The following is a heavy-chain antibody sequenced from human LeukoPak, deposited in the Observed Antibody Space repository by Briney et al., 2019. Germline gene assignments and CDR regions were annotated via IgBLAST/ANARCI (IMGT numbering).Heavy chain of an antibody. CDR3: ASATGGERY. D-gene: IGHD2-8*02. Sequence: SETLSLTCAVYGGSFSGYYWSWIRQPPGKGLEWIGEINHSGSTNYNPSLTSRVTISVDTSKNQFSLKLSSVTAADTAVYYCASATGGERYWGQGTLVTVSS. V-gene: IGHV4-34*01. CDR1: GGSFSGYY. J-gene: IGHJ4*02. CDR2: INHSGST.